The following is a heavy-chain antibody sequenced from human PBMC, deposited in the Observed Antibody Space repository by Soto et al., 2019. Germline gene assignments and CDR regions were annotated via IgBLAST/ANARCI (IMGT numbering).Heavy chain of an antibody. D-gene: IGHD5-12*01. V-gene: IGHV1-58*01. CDR3: AAGVTYDGNFDI. J-gene: IGHJ3*02. CDR2: IVVGSGNT. CDR1: GFTFTTSA. Sequence: SVKVSCNASGFTFTTSALRWLRQARGQRLEWIGWIVVGSGNTNYAQKFQERVSITRDMSTRTAYMELSSLRSEDTAVYYCAAGVTYDGNFDIWG.